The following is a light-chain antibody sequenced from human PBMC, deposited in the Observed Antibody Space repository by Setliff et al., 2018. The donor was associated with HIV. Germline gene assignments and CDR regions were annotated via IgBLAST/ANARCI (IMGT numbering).Light chain of an antibody. J-gene: IGLJ1*01. CDR3: SSYTTSSFLYV. Sequence: QSALTQPASVSGSPGQSITISCIGTSSDVGGYNYVSWYQHHPGKAPKLMIYDVSARPSGVSNRFSGSKSGNAASLTISGLQAEDEAVYYCSSYTTSSFLYVFGTETKVTVL. CDR2: DVS. CDR1: SSDVGGYNY. V-gene: IGLV2-14*03.